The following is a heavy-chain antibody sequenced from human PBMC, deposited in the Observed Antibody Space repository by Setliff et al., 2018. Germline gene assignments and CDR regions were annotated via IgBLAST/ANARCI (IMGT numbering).Heavy chain of an antibody. CDR1: GYTFNGYY. CDR3: ARDASASDGRNAFDI. D-gene: IGHD1-26*01. J-gene: IGHJ3*02. CDR2: IYFGGNT. Sequence: SCKASGYTFNGYYMHWVRQAPGQGLEWIGNIYFGGNTYFNPSFKSRVTMSIDTSNSQFSLKLSSVTAADTAIYYCARDASASDGRNAFDIWGQGTMVTV. V-gene: IGHV4-38-2*02.